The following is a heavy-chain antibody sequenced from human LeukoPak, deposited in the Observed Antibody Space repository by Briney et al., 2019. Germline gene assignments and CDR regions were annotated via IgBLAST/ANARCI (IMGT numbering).Heavy chain of an antibody. J-gene: IGHJ4*02. D-gene: IGHD1-1*01. V-gene: IGHV3-21*01. Sequence: PGGSLRLSCAASGFTFSSYSMNWVRQAPGKGLEWVSSISSSSSYIYYADSVKGRFTISRDNAKNSLYLQMNSLRAEDTAVYYCARDFVALRRVQLVYWGQGTLVTVSS. CDR2: ISSSSSYI. CDR1: GFTFSSYS. CDR3: ARDFVALRRVQLVY.